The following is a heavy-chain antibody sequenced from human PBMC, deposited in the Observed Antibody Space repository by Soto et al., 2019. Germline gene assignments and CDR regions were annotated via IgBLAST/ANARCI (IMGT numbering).Heavy chain of an antibody. Sequence: SETLSLTCAVYGGSFSGYYWSWIRQPPWKGLEWIGEINHSGSTNYNPSLKSRVTISVDTSKNQFSLKLSSVTAADTAVYYCARARYCTNGVCYSTPYDYYGMDVWGQGTTVTVPS. V-gene: IGHV4-34*01. CDR3: ARARYCTNGVCYSTPYDYYGMDV. J-gene: IGHJ6*02. D-gene: IGHD2-8*01. CDR1: GGSFSGYY. CDR2: INHSGST.